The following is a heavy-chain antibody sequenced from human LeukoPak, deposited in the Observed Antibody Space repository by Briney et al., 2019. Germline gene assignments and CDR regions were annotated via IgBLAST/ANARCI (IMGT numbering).Heavy chain of an antibody. J-gene: IGHJ6*03. CDR1: GGTFSSYA. V-gene: IGHV1-69*06. Sequence: SVKVSCKASGGTFSSYAISWVRQAPGQGLEWMGGIIPIFGTANYAQKFQGRVTITADKSTSTAYMELSSLRSEDTAVYYCARSYSSGRYYYYYMDVWGKGTTVTVSS. CDR3: ARSYSSGRYYYYYMDV. CDR2: IIPIFGTA. D-gene: IGHD6-19*01.